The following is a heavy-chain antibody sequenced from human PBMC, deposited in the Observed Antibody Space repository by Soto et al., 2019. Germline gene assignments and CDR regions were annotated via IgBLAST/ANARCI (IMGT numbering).Heavy chain of an antibody. D-gene: IGHD5-12*01. V-gene: IGHV1-69*13. CDR3: ARGLSGYDSHPYFDY. J-gene: IGHJ4*02. CDR1: GGTFSSYA. Sequence: SVKASCKASGGTFSSYAISWVRQAPGQGLEWMGGIIPIFGTANYAQKFQGRVTITADESTSTAYMELSSLRSEDTAVYYCARGLSGYDSHPYFDYWGQGTLVTVSS. CDR2: IIPIFGTA.